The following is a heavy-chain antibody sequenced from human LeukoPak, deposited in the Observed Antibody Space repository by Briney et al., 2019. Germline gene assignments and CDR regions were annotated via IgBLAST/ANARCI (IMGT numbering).Heavy chain of an antibody. V-gene: IGHV4-34*01. Sequence: TPSETLSLTCAGYGGSFSGYYWSWIRQPPGKGLKWIGEINHSGSTNYNPSLKSRVTISVDTSKNQFSLKLSSVTAADTAVYYCARELWDSSSPRAFDPWGQGTLVTVSS. D-gene: IGHD6-6*01. CDR3: ARELWDSSSPRAFDP. CDR1: GGSFSGYY. J-gene: IGHJ5*02. CDR2: INHSGST.